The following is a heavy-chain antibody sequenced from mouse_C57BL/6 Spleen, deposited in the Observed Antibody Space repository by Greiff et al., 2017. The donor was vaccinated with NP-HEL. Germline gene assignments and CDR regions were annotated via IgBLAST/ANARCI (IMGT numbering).Heavy chain of an antibody. V-gene: IGHV1-64*01. Sequence: QVQLQQPGAELVKPGASVKLSCKASGYTFTSYWMHWVKQRPGQGLEWIGIIHPNSGSTNYNEKFKSKATLTVDKSSSTAYMQRSSLTSEYAAFYYCARSYYYPFAYWGQGTLVTVSA. CDR3: ARSYYYPFAY. CDR2: IHPNSGST. CDR1: GYTFTSYW. D-gene: IGHD2-1*01. J-gene: IGHJ3*01.